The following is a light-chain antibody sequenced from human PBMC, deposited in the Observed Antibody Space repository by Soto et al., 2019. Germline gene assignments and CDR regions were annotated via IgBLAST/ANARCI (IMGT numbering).Light chain of an antibody. CDR1: RSDVGSYNY. Sequence: QSALTQPASVSGSPGQSVTISCTGTRSDVGSYNYVSWYQQHPGKAPKLMIFDVTNRPAGVSNRFSGSKSGNSASLTISGLQTEYEADYYCTSYTTSNTWVFGGGTKLTVL. CDR2: DVT. V-gene: IGLV2-14*03. J-gene: IGLJ3*02. CDR3: TSYTTSNTWV.